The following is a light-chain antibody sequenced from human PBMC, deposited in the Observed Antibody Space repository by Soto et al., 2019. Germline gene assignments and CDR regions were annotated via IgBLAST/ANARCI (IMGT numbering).Light chain of an antibody. V-gene: IGLV1-40*01. J-gene: IGLJ2*01. CDR3: QSYDSSLSAVV. CDR1: SSNIGAGYD. CDR2: GNS. Sequence: QSVLTQPPSVSGAPGQRVTISCTGSSSNIGAGYDVHWYQQLPGTAPKLLIYGNSNRPSGVPDRFSGSKSGTSASLAITWLQAVYEADYYCQSYDSSLSAVVFGGATKRTVL.